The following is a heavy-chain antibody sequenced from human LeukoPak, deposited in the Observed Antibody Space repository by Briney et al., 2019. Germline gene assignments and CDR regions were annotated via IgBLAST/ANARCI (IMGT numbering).Heavy chain of an antibody. V-gene: IGHV2-5*02. CDR2: IYWDDDK. J-gene: IGHJ5*02. CDR1: GFSLSTSGVG. D-gene: IGHD6-13*01. CDR3: AHRRRSSSSNWFDP. Sequence: SGPTLVKTTQTLTLTCTFSGFSLSTSGVGVGWIRQPPGKALEWLALIYWDDDKRYSPSLKSRLTITKDTSKNQVVLTMTNMDPVDTATYYCAHRRRSSSSNWFDPWGQGTLVTVSS.